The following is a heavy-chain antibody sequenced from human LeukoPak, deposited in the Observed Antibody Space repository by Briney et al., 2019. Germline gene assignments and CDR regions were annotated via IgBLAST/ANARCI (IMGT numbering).Heavy chain of an antibody. CDR3: ARGAPSYDFWSGLVQRVDYFGY. Sequence: GGSLRLSCAASGFTFSSYAMHWVRQAPGKGLEWVAVISYGGSNKYYADSVKGRFTISRDNSKNTLYLQMNSLRAEDTAVYYCARGAPSYDFWSGLVQRVDYFGYWGQGTLVTVSS. V-gene: IGHV3-30-3*01. D-gene: IGHD3-3*01. CDR1: GFTFSSYA. J-gene: IGHJ4*02. CDR2: ISYGGSNK.